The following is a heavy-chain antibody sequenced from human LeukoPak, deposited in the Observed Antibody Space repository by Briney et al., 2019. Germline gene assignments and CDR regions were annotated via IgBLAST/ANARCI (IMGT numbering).Heavy chain of an antibody. Sequence: ASVKVSCKASGYTFTSYDINWVRQATGQGLEWMGWMNPNSGNTGYAQKFQGRVTMTRNTSISTAYMELSSLGSEDTAVYYCASVDSSGYYYYYWGQGTLVTVSS. CDR3: ASVDSSGYYYYY. CDR1: GYTFTSYD. J-gene: IGHJ4*02. V-gene: IGHV1-8*01. D-gene: IGHD3-22*01. CDR2: MNPNSGNT.